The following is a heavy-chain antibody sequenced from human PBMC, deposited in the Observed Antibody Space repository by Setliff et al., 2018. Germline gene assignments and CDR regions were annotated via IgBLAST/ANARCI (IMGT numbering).Heavy chain of an antibody. V-gene: IGHV4-30-4*02. J-gene: IGHJ6*02. D-gene: IGHD3-22*01. CDR1: GGSISSGDYY. CDR2: IYYSGST. CDR3: ARDKLSGYQVYYYYGMDV. Sequence: SETLSLTCTVSGGSISSGDYYWSWIRQPPGKGLEWIGYIYYSGSTYYNPSLKSRVTISVDTSKNQFSLELSSLRSEDTAVYYCARDKLSGYQVYYYYGMDVWGQGTTVTVSS.